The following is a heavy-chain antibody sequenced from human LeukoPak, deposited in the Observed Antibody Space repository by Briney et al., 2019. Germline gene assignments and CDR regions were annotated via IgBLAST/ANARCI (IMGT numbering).Heavy chain of an antibody. CDR2: VDPEDGET. CDR1: GYTFTDYY. Sequence: ASVKVSCKVSGYTFTDYYMHWVQQAPGKGLEWMGLVDPEDGETIYAEKFQGRVTITADTSTDTAYMELSSLRSEDTAVYYCATQCYDSSGTGGPGAFDIWGQGTMVTVSS. V-gene: IGHV1-69-2*01. J-gene: IGHJ3*02. D-gene: IGHD3-22*01. CDR3: ATQCYDSSGTGGPGAFDI.